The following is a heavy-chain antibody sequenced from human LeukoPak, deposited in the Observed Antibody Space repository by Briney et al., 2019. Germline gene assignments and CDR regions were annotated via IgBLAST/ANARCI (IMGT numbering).Heavy chain of an antibody. CDR1: GFTFDDYA. D-gene: IGHD3-22*01. CDR3: AKAGDSSGYYDFDY. J-gene: IGHJ4*02. CDR2: ISWNSGSI. Sequence: GRSLRLSCAASGFTFDDYAMHWVRQAPGKGLEWVSGISWNSGSIGYADSVKGRFTISRDNAKNSLYLQMNSLRTEDTALYYCAKAGDSSGYYDFDYWGQGTLVTVSS. V-gene: IGHV3-9*01.